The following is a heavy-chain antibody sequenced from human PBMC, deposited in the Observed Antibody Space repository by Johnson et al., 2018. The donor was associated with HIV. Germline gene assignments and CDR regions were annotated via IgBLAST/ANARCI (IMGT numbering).Heavy chain of an antibody. CDR2: ILYDGSNK. D-gene: IGHD3-3*01. CDR1: GFTFSFYA. Sequence: QVQLVESGGGVAQPWRSLRLSCAASGFTFSFYAMHWVRQAPGKGLEWVALILYDGSNKYYADSVKGRFPISRDNSQNTLSLQMNSLRPDDTAVYYCARVWSGESGAFDIWGQGTMVTVSS. CDR3: ARVWSGESGAFDI. J-gene: IGHJ3*02. V-gene: IGHV3-30-3*01.